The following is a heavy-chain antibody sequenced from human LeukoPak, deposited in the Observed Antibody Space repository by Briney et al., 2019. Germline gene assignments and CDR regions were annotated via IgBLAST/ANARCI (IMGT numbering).Heavy chain of an antibody. V-gene: IGHV3-23*01. Sequence: GGSLRLSCAASGFTFSSYAMSWVRQAPGKGLEWVSAISGSGGSTYYADSVKGRFTNSRDNSKNTLYLQMNSLRAEDTAVYYCAKMNYDFWSGYPNDAFDIWGQGTMVTVSS. D-gene: IGHD3-3*01. CDR1: GFTFSSYA. CDR2: ISGSGGST. CDR3: AKMNYDFWSGYPNDAFDI. J-gene: IGHJ3*02.